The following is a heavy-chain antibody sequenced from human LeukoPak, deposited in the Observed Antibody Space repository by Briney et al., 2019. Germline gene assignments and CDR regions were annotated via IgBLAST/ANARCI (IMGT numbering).Heavy chain of an antibody. CDR2: ISGSGGST. Sequence: GGSLRLSCAASGFTFSSYAMSWVRQAPGKGLEWVSAISGSGGSTYYADSVKGRFTISRDNSKNTLYLRMNSLRAEDTAVYYCAKYERQVVTAILDYYYYMDVWGKGTTVTVSS. J-gene: IGHJ6*03. CDR1: GFTFSSYA. CDR3: AKYERQVVTAILDYYYYMDV. D-gene: IGHD2-21*02. V-gene: IGHV3-23*01.